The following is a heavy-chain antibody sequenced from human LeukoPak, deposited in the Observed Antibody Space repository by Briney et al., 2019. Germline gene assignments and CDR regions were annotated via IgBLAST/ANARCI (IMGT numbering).Heavy chain of an antibody. V-gene: IGHV3-23*01. J-gene: IGHJ6*02. CDR2: ICGSGGST. Sequence: GRSLRLSCAASGSTFSSYAMSCGRQTPRKGLEWGSAICGSGGSTYYADAVKARFTISRDNSKNPLYLQMHSVRAEDTAVYYCAKEEWELLPDLYYGMDVWGQGATVTVSS. CDR3: AKEEWELLPDLYYGMDV. CDR1: GSTFSSYA. D-gene: IGHD1-26*01.